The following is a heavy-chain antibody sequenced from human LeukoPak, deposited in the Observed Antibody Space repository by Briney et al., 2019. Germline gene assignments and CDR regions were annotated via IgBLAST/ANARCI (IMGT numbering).Heavy chain of an antibody. Sequence: GALVKVSCKASGYTFASYGISWVRQAPGQGLEWMGWISAHNGNTNYAQKLQGRVTMTTDTPTSTAYMELRSLRSDDTAVYYCARVLAIAVAGTTPLFDYWGQGTLVTVSS. CDR1: GYTFASYG. CDR3: ARVLAIAVAGTTPLFDY. D-gene: IGHD6-19*01. CDR2: ISAHNGNT. J-gene: IGHJ4*02. V-gene: IGHV1-18*01.